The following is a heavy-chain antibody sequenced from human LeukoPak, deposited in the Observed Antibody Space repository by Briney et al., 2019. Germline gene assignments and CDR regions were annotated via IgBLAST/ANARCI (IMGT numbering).Heavy chain of an antibody. CDR3: AKDSLAALSFFDY. V-gene: IGHV3-23*01. CDR1: GFTFSSYA. D-gene: IGHD1-26*01. J-gene: IGHJ4*02. Sequence: GGSLRLSCAASGFTFSSYAMSWVRQAPGKGLEWVSGISGSGGSTFYADSVKGRFTINRDNSRNTLYLQMNSLRAEDTAEYYCAKDSLAALSFFDYWGQGTLVTVSS. CDR2: ISGSGGST.